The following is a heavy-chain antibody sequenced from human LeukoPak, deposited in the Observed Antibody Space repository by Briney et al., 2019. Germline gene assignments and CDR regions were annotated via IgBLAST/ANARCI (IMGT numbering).Heavy chain of an antibody. D-gene: IGHD4-17*01. CDR1: GFTFSTYN. CDR2: ISRGSDTI. V-gene: IGHV3-48*02. CDR3: ASDPRFNYGAGWFDP. Sequence: GGSLRLSCAASGFTFSTYNINWVRQAPGKGLEWVSYISRGSDTIYYADSVKGRFTISRDNAKNSLYLQMNSLRDDDTAVYYCASDPRFNYGAGWFDPWGQGTLVTVSS. J-gene: IGHJ5*02.